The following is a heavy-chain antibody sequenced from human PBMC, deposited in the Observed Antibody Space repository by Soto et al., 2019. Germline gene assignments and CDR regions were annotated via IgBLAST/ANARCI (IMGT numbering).Heavy chain of an antibody. V-gene: IGHV1-69*06. D-gene: IGHD1-1*01. Sequence: SVKVSCKASGGTFSRKAFSWVRQAPGQGPEWMGGIIPMYGTPNYAQKFQGRVTIVADRSANTVDMEMSRLRSEDTAVYYCVKGDGGVRDNWKFYYYGMDVWGQGATVTVSS. CDR2: IIPMYGTP. CDR3: VKGDGGVRDNWKFYYYGMDV. CDR1: GGTFSRKA. J-gene: IGHJ6*02.